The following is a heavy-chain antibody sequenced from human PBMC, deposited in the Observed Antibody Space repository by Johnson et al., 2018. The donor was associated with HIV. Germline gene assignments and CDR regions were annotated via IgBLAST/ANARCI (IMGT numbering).Heavy chain of an antibody. D-gene: IGHD3-10*01. V-gene: IGHV3-30*02. J-gene: IGHJ3*02. Sequence: QVQLVESGGGVVQPGGSLRLSCAASGFPFSSYGMHWVRQAPGKGLAWVAFIRYDGSNKYYADSVKGRFTISRDNSKNTLFLQMNSLTAGDTAVYYCARERYPERGSQQSGVYAFDIWGQGTMVTVSS. CDR1: GFPFSSYG. CDR2: IRYDGSNK. CDR3: ARERYPERGSQQSGVYAFDI.